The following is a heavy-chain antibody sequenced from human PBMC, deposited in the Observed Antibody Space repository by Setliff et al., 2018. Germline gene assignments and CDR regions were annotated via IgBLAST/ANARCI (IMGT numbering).Heavy chain of an antibody. V-gene: IGHV3-48*01. CDR2: ISINSHAI. D-gene: IGHD6-25*01. J-gene: IGHJ3*01. Sequence: GGSLRLSCAASGFTFSNFGFNWVRQAPGKGLEWISYISINSHAIYYADSVKGRFTVSRDNAQKSLFLQMNSLRAEDTAVYFCARSPANGGHDAFDVWGQGTMVTVSS. CDR1: GFTFSNFG. CDR3: ARSPANGGHDAFDV.